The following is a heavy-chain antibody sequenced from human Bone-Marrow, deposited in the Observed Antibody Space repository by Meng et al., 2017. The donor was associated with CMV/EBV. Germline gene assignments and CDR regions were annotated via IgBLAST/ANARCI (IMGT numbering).Heavy chain of an antibody. D-gene: IGHD4-23*01. CDR2: IRSKAYGGTT. Sequence: GGSLRLSCTASGFTFGDYAMSWVRQAPGKGLEWVGFIRSKAYGGTTEYAASVKGRFTISRDNSKNTLYLQMNSLRAEDTAVYYCAKDLGSTVEAARGLFDIWGQGTMVTVSS. J-gene: IGHJ3*02. CDR3: AKDLGSTVEAARGLFDI. CDR1: GFTFGDYA. V-gene: IGHV3-49*04.